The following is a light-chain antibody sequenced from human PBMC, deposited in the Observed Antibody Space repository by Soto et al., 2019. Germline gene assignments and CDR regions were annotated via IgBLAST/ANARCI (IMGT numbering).Light chain of an antibody. J-gene: IGLJ2*01. CDR2: DTS. Sequence: QAVVTQEPSLTVSPGGTVTLTCGSSTGAVTSGHYPYWSQQKPGQAPRTLIYDTSNKHSWTPARFSGSLLGGKAALTLSGAQPEDEADYYCLLHYSDSLAFGGGTKLTVL. CDR1: TGAVTSGHY. CDR3: LLHYSDSLA. V-gene: IGLV7-46*01.